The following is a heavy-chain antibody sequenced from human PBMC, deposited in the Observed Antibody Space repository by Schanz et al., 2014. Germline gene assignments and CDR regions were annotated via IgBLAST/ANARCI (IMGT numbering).Heavy chain of an antibody. V-gene: IGHV1-46*04. CDR3: ARGGAYRSPSPVFYFDY. CDR2: INPSGVST. CDR1: GYIFTSYS. J-gene: IGHJ4*02. D-gene: IGHD6-6*01. Sequence: QVHLVQSGAEVKKPGASVKVSCKASGYIFTSYSMHWVRQAPGQGLEWLGIINPSGVSTSSAQEMRGVVIMAGDSYKSSLQMELTSLRSEDTAVYYGARGGAYRSPSPVFYFDYWGQGTLVTVSS.